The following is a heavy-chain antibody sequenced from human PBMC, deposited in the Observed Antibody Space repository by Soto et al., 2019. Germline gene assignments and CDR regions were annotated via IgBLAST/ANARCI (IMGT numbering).Heavy chain of an antibody. CDR1: GFIFTSYG. V-gene: IGHV3-30*03. CDR3: ARSRDGYSFYFYYGTEG. D-gene: IGHD4-4*01. Sequence: RGSLRLSCAASGFIFTSYGMHWVRQAPGKGLEWMALILHDGSAEYYADSVKGRFTISRDNSKNTLYLQMNSLTAEDTAVYYCARSRDGYSFYFYYGTEGWGKGNTVNVSS. J-gene: IGHJ6*04. CDR2: ILHDGSAE.